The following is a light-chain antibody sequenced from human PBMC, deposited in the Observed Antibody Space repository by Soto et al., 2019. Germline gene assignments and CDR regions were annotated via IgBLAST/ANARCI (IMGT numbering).Light chain of an antibody. J-gene: IGKJ1*01. Sequence: DIQMTQSPSSLSASVGDRVTITCRASQSISSYLNWYQQKPGKAPNLLIYAASSLQSGVPSRFSGSGSGTAFTLTISSLQPEDFATYYCQQSYSTPWTFGQGTKVDIK. CDR3: QQSYSTPWT. CDR1: QSISSY. CDR2: AAS. V-gene: IGKV1-39*01.